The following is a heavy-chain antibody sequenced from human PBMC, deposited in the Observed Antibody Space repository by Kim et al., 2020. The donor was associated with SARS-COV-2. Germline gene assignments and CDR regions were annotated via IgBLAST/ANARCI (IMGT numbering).Heavy chain of an antibody. Sequence: SETLSLTCAVYGGSFSGYYWSWIRQPPGKGLEWIGEINHSGSTNYNPSLKSRVTISVDTSKNQISLKLSSGTAADTAVYYCARGDESRLTIFVVVTRYGMDVWGQGTPVSVSS. CDR2: INHSGST. V-gene: IGHV4-34*01. D-gene: IGHD3-3*01. CDR3: ARGDESRLTIFVVVTRYGMDV. J-gene: IGHJ6*02. CDR1: GGSFSGYY.